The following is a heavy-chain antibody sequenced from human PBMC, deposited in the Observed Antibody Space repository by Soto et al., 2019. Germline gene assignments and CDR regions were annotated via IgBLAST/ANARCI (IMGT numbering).Heavy chain of an antibody. Sequence: PGGSLRLSCAASGFTFSSYGMHWVRQAPGKGLEWVAVISYDGSNKYYADSVKGRFTISRDNSKNTLYLQMNSLRAEDTAVYYCAKNGQEYYYYGMDVWGQGTTVTVSS. J-gene: IGHJ6*02. CDR1: GFTFSSYG. V-gene: IGHV3-30*18. D-gene: IGHD2-8*01. CDR3: AKNGQEYYYYGMDV. CDR2: ISYDGSNK.